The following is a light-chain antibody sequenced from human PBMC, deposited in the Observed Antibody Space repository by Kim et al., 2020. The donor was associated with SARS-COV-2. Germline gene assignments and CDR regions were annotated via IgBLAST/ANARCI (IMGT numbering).Light chain of an antibody. Sequence: PGEGATLSCRASKSVNTTLAWYQQKPGQAPRLLIYGASTRATGVPARFGGGGSATEFTLTISGLQSEDFAVYYCQQYNKWPQWTFGQGTKVDIK. CDR2: GAS. J-gene: IGKJ1*01. CDR1: KSVNTT. CDR3: QQYNKWPQWT. V-gene: IGKV3-15*01.